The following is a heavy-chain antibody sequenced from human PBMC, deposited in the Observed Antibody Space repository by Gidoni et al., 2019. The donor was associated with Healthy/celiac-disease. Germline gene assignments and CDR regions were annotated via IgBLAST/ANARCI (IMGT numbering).Heavy chain of an antibody. CDR3: AHKPLLRFGELFFDY. CDR2: IYWDDDK. J-gene: IGHJ4*02. Sequence: QITLKESGPTLVKPTQTLTLTCTFSGFSLSTSGVGVGWIRQPPGKALEWLALIYWDDDKRYSPSLKSRLTITKDTSKNQVVLTMTNMDPVDTATYYCAHKPLLRFGELFFDYWGQGTLVTVSS. D-gene: IGHD3-10*01. CDR1: GFSLSTSGVG. V-gene: IGHV2-5*02.